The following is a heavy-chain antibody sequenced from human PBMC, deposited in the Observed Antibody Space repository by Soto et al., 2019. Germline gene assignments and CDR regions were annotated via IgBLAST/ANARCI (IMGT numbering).Heavy chain of an antibody. V-gene: IGHV3-30*18. CDR1: GFTFSSYG. J-gene: IGHJ6*02. CDR3: AKDPSWQGGGYYYYGMDV. D-gene: IGHD1-26*01. Sequence: QVQLVESGGGVVQPGRSLRLSCAASGFTFSSYGMHRVRQAPGKGLEWVAVISYDGSNKYYADSVKGRFTISRDNSKNTLYLQMNSLRAEDTAVYYCAKDPSWQGGGYYYYGMDVWGQGTTVTVSS. CDR2: ISYDGSNK.